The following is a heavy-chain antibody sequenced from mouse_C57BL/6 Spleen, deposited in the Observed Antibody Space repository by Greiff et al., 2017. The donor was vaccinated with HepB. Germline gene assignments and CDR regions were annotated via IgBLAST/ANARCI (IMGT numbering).Heavy chain of an antibody. CDR3: ASRAGLPWYFDV. J-gene: IGHJ1*03. Sequence: EVPLQESGPGLVKPSQSPSFTCSVPRYSITSGYYWFWIWQFPGKKLEWMCYISYDGSNNYNPSLKNRISITRDTSKNQFFLKLNSVTTEDTATYYCASRAGLPWYFDVWCTGTTVTISS. V-gene: IGHV3-6*01. CDR1: RYSITSGYY. D-gene: IGHD5-5*01. CDR2: ISYDGSN.